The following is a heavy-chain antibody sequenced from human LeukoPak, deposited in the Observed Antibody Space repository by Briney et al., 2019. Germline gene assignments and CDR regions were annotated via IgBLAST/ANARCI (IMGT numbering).Heavy chain of an antibody. J-gene: IGHJ4*02. CDR2: INHSGST. D-gene: IGHD3-3*01. CDR1: GGSFSGYY. CDR3: ATYDFWSGYRDY. V-gene: IGHV4-34*01. Sequence: KPSETLSLTCAVYGGSFSGYYWSWIRQPPGKGLEWIGEINHSGSTNYNPSLKSRVTISVDTSKNQFSLKLSSVTAADTAVYYCATYDFWSGYRDYWGQGTLVTVSS.